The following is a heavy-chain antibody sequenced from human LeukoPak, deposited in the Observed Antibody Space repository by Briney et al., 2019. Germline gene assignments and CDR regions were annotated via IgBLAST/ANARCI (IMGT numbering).Heavy chain of an antibody. CDR1: GGSISSSTW. J-gene: IGHJ4*02. V-gene: IGHV4-4*02. D-gene: IGHD3-9*01. CDR3: ASGGLVSRYVDH. Sequence: PSGTLSLTCAVSGGSISSSTWWSCVRLPPGKGLVWIVEIFHSGSTNFNPSLKSRLTMSVDVTKHEFSLKLTSVSTADTAVYYCASGGLVSRYVDHWGQGTLVTVSS. CDR2: IFHSGST.